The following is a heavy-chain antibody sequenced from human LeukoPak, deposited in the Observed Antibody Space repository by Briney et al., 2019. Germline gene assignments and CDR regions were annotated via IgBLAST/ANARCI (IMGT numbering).Heavy chain of an antibody. D-gene: IGHD1-20*01. V-gene: IGHV1-2*02. CDR1: GYTFTGYY. Sequence: GASVKVSCKASGYTFTGYYMHWVRQAPGQGLEWMGWINPNSGGTNYAQKFQGRVTMTRDTSISTAYMELSRLRSDDTAVYYCAREQNHNWNRAFDIWGQGTMVTVSS. J-gene: IGHJ3*02. CDR2: INPNSGGT. CDR3: AREQNHNWNRAFDI.